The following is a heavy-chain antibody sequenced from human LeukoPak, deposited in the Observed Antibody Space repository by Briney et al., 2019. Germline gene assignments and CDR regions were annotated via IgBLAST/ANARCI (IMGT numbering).Heavy chain of an antibody. Sequence: GESLKISCQGSGYNFPIYWIGWVRQMPGQGLEWMGIIYPDGSNTIYGPSFQGQVTISADKSISTAYLQWSSLKASDTAMYYCAKGDYYDSSGYYYLFDYWGQGTPVTVSS. D-gene: IGHD3-22*01. CDR3: AKGDYYDSSGYYYLFDY. CDR1: GYNFPIYW. V-gene: IGHV5-51*01. J-gene: IGHJ4*02. CDR2: IYPDGSNT.